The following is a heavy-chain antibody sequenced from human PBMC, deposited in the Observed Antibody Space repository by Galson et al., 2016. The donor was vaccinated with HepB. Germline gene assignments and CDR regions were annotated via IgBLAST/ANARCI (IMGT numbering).Heavy chain of an antibody. CDR1: GFTFSGYG. CDR3: ARRHEYCPPVGCSVDY. J-gene: IGHJ4*02. Sequence: SLRLSCAAPGFTFSGYGMHWVRQAPGKGLEWLAADSMDGRRKFYADSVKGRFTISRDNSNNMLFLQMSSLRTDDTAIYYCARRHEYCPPVGCSVDYWGQGTLVSVSS. D-gene: IGHD2/OR15-2a*01. CDR2: DSMDGRRK. V-gene: IGHV3-30*03.